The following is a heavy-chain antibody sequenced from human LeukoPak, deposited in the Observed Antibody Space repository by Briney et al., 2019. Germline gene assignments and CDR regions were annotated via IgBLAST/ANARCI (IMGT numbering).Heavy chain of an antibody. D-gene: IGHD2-2*01. CDR3: AKGYCSSTSCYLYYFDY. CDR2: IASDGTHT. Sequence: GRSLRLSCAASGFTFSAYFMHWVRQAPGKGLEWVADIASDGTHTFYAESVKGRFTISRDNSKNTLYLQMNSLRAEDTAVYYCAKGYCSSTSCYLYYFDYWGQGTLVTVSS. J-gene: IGHJ4*02. V-gene: IGHV3-30-3*01. CDR1: GFTFSAYF.